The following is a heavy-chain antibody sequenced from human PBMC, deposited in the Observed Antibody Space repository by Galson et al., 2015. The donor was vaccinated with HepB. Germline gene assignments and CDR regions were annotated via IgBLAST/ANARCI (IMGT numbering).Heavy chain of an antibody. V-gene: IGHV1-69-2*01. CDR2: VDPEDGET. J-gene: IGHJ4*02. CDR1: GYTFTDYY. D-gene: IGHD1-26*01. CDR3: ATLGSSGSSNFDY. Sequence: VKVSCKVSGYTFTDYYMHWVQQAPGKGLEWMGLVDPEDGETIYAEKFQGRVTITADTSTDTAYMELSSLRSEDTAVYYCATLGSSGSSNFDYWGQGTLVTVSS.